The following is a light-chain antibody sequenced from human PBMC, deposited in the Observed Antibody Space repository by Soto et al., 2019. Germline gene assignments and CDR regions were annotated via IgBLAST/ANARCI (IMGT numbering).Light chain of an antibody. J-gene: IGLJ2*01. CDR1: SSDVGSHNR. V-gene: IGLV2-18*01. CDR2: EVS. Sequence: QSVLTQPPSVSGSPGQSVTISCTGTSSDVGSHNRVSWYQQPPGTAPRLMIYEVSNRPSGVPDRFSGSKSGNTASLTISGLQAEDEADYYCSLYTSSSTFVFGGGTKVTVL. CDR3: SLYTSSSTFV.